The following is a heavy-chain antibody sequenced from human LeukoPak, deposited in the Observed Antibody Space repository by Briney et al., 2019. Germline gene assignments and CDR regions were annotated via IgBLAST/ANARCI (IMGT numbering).Heavy chain of an antibody. V-gene: IGHV4-4*07. CDR1: GGSISSYY. CDR3: ARDVAARGYYYYYMDV. CDR2: IYTSGST. Sequence: PSETLSLTCTVSGGSISSYYWSWIRQPAGKGLEWIGLIYTSGSTNYNPSLKSRVTMSVDTSKNQFSLKLSSVTAADTAVYYCARDVAARGYYYYYMDVWGKGTTVTVSS. D-gene: IGHD6-25*01. J-gene: IGHJ6*03.